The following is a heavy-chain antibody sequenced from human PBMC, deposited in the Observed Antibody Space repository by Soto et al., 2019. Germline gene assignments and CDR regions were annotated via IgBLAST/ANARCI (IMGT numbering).Heavy chain of an antibody. V-gene: IGHV3-23*01. D-gene: IGHD1-1*01. CDR3: AKDWGTTGIVGWFYS. Sequence: EVQLLESGGGLVQPGGSLRVSCAVSGFNFRSHAMSWVRQAPGKGLEWVSGISGHAGATYYTDSVKGRFTISRDNSKNTLFLQMNSLRAEDTAIYYCAKDWGTTGIVGWFYSWGQGTLVSVSS. CDR1: GFNFRSHA. J-gene: IGHJ5*01. CDR2: ISGHAGAT.